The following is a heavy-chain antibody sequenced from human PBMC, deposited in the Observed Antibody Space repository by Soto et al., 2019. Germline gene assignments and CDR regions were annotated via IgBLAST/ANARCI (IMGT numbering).Heavy chain of an antibody. Sequence: GGSLRLSCAASGFTFSNYWMSWVRQAPGKGLEWVANIKEDGSERNYVDSVKGRFTISRDNAENSLYLQMNSLRAEDTAVYYCASARHIGPWGQGALVTVSS. CDR3: ASARHIGP. CDR1: GFTFSNYW. CDR2: IKEDGSER. D-gene: IGHD2-21*01. V-gene: IGHV3-7*01. J-gene: IGHJ5*02.